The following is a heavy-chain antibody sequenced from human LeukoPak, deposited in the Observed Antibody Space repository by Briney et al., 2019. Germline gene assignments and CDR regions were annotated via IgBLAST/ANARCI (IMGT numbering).Heavy chain of an antibody. CDR1: GGSISSYY. V-gene: IGHV4-4*07. Sequence: SETLSLTCTVSGGSISSYYWSWIRQPAGKGLEWIGRIYTSGSTNYNPSLKSRVTMSVDTSKNQFSLKLSSVTAADTAVYYCARDPRGAGTASGYFDYWGRGTLVTVSS. CDR2: IYTSGST. D-gene: IGHD6-13*01. J-gene: IGHJ4*02. CDR3: ARDPRGAGTASGYFDY.